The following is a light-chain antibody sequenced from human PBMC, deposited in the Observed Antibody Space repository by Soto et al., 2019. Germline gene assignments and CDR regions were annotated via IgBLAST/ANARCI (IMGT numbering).Light chain of an antibody. Sequence: QSALTQAPSASGSPGQSVTISCAGTSNDVGRFNYVSWYQRHPGKAPKLIIYEVNKRPSGVPDRFSGSKSGNAASLTVSGLQAEDEADYFCSSFVHGTSYVFGTGTQRTVL. V-gene: IGLV2-8*01. CDR1: SNDVGRFNY. CDR3: SSFVHGTSYV. J-gene: IGLJ6*01. CDR2: EVN.